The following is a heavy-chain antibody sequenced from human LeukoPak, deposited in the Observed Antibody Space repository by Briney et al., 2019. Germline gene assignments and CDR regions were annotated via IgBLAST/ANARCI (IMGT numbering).Heavy chain of an antibody. V-gene: IGHV1-46*01. J-gene: IGHJ5*02. CDR3: ARGLYYDSSGSNWFDP. CDR1: GYTFTSYY. CDR2: INPSGGST. D-gene: IGHD3-22*01. Sequence: ASVKVSCKASGYTFTSYYMHWVRQAPGQGLEWMGIINPSGGSTSYAQKFQGRVTMTRDMSTSTVYMELSSLRSEDTAVYYCARGLYYDSSGSNWFDPWGQGTLVTVSS.